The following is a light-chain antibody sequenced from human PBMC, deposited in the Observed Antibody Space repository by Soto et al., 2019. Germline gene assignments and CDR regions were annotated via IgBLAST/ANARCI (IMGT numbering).Light chain of an antibody. Sequence: IVLTQSVATLSLYTGERATLSFGASQSFSSYLAWYQQKPGQAPRLLLYAASSRATGIPDRFSGSGSGTDFTLTISSLEPEDFAVYYCQRLTTWPPITSAQGGRLEI. V-gene: IGKV3-11*01. CDR2: AAS. CDR3: QRLTTWPPIT. CDR1: QSFSSY. J-gene: IGKJ5*01.